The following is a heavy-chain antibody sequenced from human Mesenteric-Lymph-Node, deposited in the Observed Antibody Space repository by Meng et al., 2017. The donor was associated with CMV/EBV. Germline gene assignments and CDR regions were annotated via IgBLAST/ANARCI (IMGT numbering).Heavy chain of an antibody. D-gene: IGHD3-3*01. J-gene: IGHJ4*02. CDR3: ARTHEICFNY. V-gene: IGHV1-8*01. CDR1: GYTFTSYD. Sequence: ASVNFSCKASGYTFTSYDINWVRQATGQGLEWVGWMNPNSGNTAYAQKFQGRVTMTRNTSISTAYMELSSLKSEDTAVYFCARTHEICFNYWGKGTLVTVSS. CDR2: MNPNSGNT.